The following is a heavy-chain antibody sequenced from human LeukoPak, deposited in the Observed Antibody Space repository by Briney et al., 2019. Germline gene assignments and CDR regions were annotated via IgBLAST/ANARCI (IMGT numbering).Heavy chain of an antibody. CDR1: GFTFSSYA. CDR2: IHPSGST. J-gene: IGHJ4*02. V-gene: IGHV4-4*07. Sequence: GSLRLSCAASGFTFSSYAMSWVRQPPGKGLEWIGRIHPSGSTNYNPSLKSRVTLSVDTSKNQFSLKLSSVTAADTAVYYCARGPPPDFDYWGRGTLVTVSS. CDR3: ARGPPPDFDY.